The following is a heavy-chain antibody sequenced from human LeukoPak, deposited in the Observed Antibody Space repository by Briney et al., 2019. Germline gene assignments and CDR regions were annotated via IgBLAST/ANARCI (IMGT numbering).Heavy chain of an antibody. J-gene: IGHJ6*03. Sequence: PSETLSLTCTVSGGSISNYYWSWIRQPPGKGLECIGYIYYSGSTNYNPSLKSRVSISVDTSKKQFSLKLSSVTAADTAVYYCARAGYSSSWTYMDVWGKGTTVTVSS. CDR3: ARAGYSSSWTYMDV. V-gene: IGHV4-59*01. D-gene: IGHD6-13*01. CDR1: GGSISNYY. CDR2: IYYSGST.